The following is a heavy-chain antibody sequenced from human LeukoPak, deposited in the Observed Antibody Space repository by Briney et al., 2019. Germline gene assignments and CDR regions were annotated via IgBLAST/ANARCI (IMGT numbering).Heavy chain of an antibody. D-gene: IGHD3-10*01. V-gene: IGHV3-23*01. CDR2: ISGSGGST. CDR1: GFTVSSNY. CDR3: ANRPQGFGDAFDI. Sequence: GGSLRLSCAASGFTVSSNYMSWVRQAPGKGLEWVSTISGSGGSTYYADSVKGRFTISRDNSKNTLYLQMNSLRAEDTAVYYCANRPQGFGDAFDIWGQGTMVTVSS. J-gene: IGHJ3*02.